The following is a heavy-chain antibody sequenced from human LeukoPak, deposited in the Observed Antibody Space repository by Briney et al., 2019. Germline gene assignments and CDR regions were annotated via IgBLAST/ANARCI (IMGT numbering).Heavy chain of an antibody. CDR2: IYYSGST. CDR1: GGSISSSSYY. CDR3: ARVGYTSRGGVRRFYQMDV. Sequence: SETLSLTCTVSGGSISSSSYYWGWIRQPPGKGLEWIGSIYYSGSTYYNPSLRSRVTISLDTSKNQISLDLNSVTAADTAVYYCARVGYTSRGGVRRFYQMDVWGKGTTVTVSS. J-gene: IGHJ6*03. D-gene: IGHD6-13*01. V-gene: IGHV4-39*07.